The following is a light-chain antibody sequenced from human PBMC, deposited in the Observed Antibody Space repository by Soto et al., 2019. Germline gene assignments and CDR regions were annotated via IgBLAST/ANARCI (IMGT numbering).Light chain of an antibody. CDR1: SYNIGAGYD. CDR2: EAT. V-gene: IGLV1-40*01. Sequence: QSVLTQPPSGSGAPGQRFTISCTGCSYNIGAGYDVHWYQHLPGRAPKVIIFEATNRPSGVSDRFSGSKAGITASLTISGLQADDEGEYFCISYKTDDTFVFGTGTKVTV. CDR3: ISYKTDDTFV. J-gene: IGLJ1*01.